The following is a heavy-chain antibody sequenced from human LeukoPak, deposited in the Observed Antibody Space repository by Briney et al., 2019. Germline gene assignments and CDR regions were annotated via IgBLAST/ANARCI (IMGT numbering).Heavy chain of an antibody. J-gene: IGHJ4*02. D-gene: IGHD1-26*01. V-gene: IGHV3-7*01. CDR2: INQDGSGK. CDR3: AKASIAGAIGVLDY. CDR1: GFTFNNYW. Sequence: PTGGSLRLSCAAFGFTFNNYWMSWVRQAPGKGLEWVANINQDGSGKHYVDSVKGRVTISRDNAKNSLYLQMNSLRAEDTAVYFCAKASIAGAIGVLDYWGQGTLVTVSS.